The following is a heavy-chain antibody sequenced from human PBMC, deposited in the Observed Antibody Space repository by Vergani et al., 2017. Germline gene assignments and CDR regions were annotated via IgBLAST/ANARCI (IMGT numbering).Heavy chain of an antibody. Sequence: EVHLVESGGGLVQPGGSLRLSCAASGFTFSSYSMNWVRQAPGKGLEWVSYISSSSSTIYYADSVKGRFTISRDNAKNSLYLLMNSLIAEDTAVYYCARTRLPFEYWGQGTLVTVSS. J-gene: IGHJ4*02. D-gene: IGHD3-16*01. CDR3: ARTRLPFEY. CDR2: ISSSSSTI. V-gene: IGHV3-48*01. CDR1: GFTFSSYS.